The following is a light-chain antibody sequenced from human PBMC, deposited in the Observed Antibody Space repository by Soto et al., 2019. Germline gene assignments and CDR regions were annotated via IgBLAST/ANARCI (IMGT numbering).Light chain of an antibody. CDR1: QSVSSSY. Sequence: EIVLTQSPGTLSLSPGERATLSCRASQSVSSSYLAWYQQKPGQAPRLLIYGASSRTTGIPDRFSGSGSGTDFTLTISSLEPEDFAVYSCQQYGSSPGWTFGQGTKVEIK. CDR2: GAS. V-gene: IGKV3-20*01. J-gene: IGKJ1*01. CDR3: QQYGSSPGWT.